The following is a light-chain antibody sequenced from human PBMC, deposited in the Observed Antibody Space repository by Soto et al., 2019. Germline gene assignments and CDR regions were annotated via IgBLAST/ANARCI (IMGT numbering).Light chain of an antibody. CDR3: CSYAGSYV. CDR1: SSDVGAYNY. CDR2: DVT. V-gene: IGLV2-11*01. Sequence: LTQPRSVSGSPGQSVTISCTGTSSDVGAYNYVSWYQQHPGKAPKFLIFDVTKRPSGVPDRFSGSKSGNTASLTISGLQAEDEADYYCCSYAGSYVFGTGTKSPS. J-gene: IGLJ1*01.